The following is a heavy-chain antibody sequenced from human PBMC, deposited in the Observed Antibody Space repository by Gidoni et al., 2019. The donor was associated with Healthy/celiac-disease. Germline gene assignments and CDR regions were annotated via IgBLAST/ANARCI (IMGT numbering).Heavy chain of an antibody. CDR2: IRGSGGRK. Sequence: EVQLLESGGGLVQPGGSLRLSCAASGFTFSSYAMSWVRQAPGKGLEGVSAIRGSGGRKYYADSGKGRFTIARDKSKKTLYLQMNSLRDEETAVYYCAKERVNVEGTFDYWGQGTLVTVSS. V-gene: IGHV3-23*01. CDR1: GFTFSSYA. CDR3: AKERVNVEGTFDY. J-gene: IGHJ4*02. D-gene: IGHD1-1*01.